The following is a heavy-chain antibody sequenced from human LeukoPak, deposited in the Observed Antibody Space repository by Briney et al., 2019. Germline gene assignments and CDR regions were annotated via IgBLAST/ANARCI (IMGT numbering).Heavy chain of an antibody. CDR3: AKASWVSSTDAVR. D-gene: IGHD3-16*01. Sequence: GGSLRLSCAASGLSFSSFAMSWVRQGPARGLEWVSSTRGNGETFYADSVKGRFTLSSDSSRNTVYFQLNNLRVEDTAIYYCAKASWVSSTDAVRWGQGSLVTASS. CDR2: TRGNGET. V-gene: IGHV3-23*01. CDR1: GLSFSSFA. J-gene: IGHJ4*02.